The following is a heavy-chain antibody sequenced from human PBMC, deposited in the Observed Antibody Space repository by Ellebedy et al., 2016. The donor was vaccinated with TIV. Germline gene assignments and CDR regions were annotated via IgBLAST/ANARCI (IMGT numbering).Heavy chain of an antibody. CDR2: IYPGDSDT. Sequence: GESLKISCTGSGYNFTSYCIGWVRPMPGKGLEWMWIIYPGDSDTRYSPSFQGQVTIPADKSISTAYLQWSRLKASGSAMYYCARREGSYGHGWHFDLWGRGTLVTVSS. CDR1: GYNFTSYC. D-gene: IGHD5-18*01. J-gene: IGHJ2*01. V-gene: IGHV5-51*01. CDR3: ARREGSYGHGWHFDL.